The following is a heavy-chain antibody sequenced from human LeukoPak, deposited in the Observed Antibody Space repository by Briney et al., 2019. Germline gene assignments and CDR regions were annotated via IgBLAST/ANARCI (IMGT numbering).Heavy chain of an antibody. CDR1: GFTFSSYS. J-gene: IGHJ6*03. D-gene: IGHD3-10*01. Sequence: GGSLRLSCAASGFTFSSYSMNWVRQAPGKGLEWVSSISSSRSHIYYADSVKGRFTISRDNAKNSLYLQMNSLRAEDTAVYHCAKDPLLLWFGGAPCYMDVWGKGTTVTISS. CDR3: AKDPLLLWFGGAPCYMDV. V-gene: IGHV3-21*01. CDR2: ISSSRSHI.